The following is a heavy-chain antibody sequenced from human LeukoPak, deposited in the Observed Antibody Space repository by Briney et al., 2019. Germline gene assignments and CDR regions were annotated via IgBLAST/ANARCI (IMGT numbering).Heavy chain of an antibody. D-gene: IGHD6-13*01. J-gene: IGHJ4*02. Sequence: GGSLRLSCAASGFTFSSYSMSWVRQAPGKGLEWVSGISGNDGGTTYYADSVKGRFSISRDDSKNTLYLQMNSLRVEDTAIYYCAKSRVATGTFYFDYWGQGTLVTVSS. CDR3: AKSRVATGTFYFDY. CDR2: ISGNDGGTT. CDR1: GFTFSSYS. V-gene: IGHV3-23*01.